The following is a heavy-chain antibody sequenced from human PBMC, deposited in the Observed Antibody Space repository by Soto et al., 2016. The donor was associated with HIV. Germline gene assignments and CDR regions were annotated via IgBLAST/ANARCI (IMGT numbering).Heavy chain of an antibody. CDR1: GLTVTSTY. CDR2: MYTAGDT. D-gene: IGHD2-15*01. V-gene: IGHV3-66*01. Sequence: EVQLVESGGTLVQPGGSLRLSCAASGLTVTSTYMSWVRQAPGKGLEWVSVMYTAGDTYYADSVKARVSISRDKSKNTLYLQMNNLRVEDTALYYCAGGGLGGDYWGQGTLVTVSS. CDR3: AGGGLGGDY. J-gene: IGHJ4*02.